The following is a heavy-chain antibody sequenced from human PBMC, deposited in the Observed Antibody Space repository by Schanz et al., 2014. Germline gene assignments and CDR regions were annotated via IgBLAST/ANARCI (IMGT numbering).Heavy chain of an antibody. CDR3: AKYSLTMIAFGMDV. CDR1: GFTFSTYA. D-gene: IGHD3-22*01. Sequence: EVQLVESGGGLVKPGGSLRLSCAASGFTFSTYAMSWVRQTPGKGLNWVSGVSGGGESTYYADSVKGRFTISRDNSKNTLYLQMESLRADDTAVYYCAKYSLTMIAFGMDVWGQGTTVTVSS. V-gene: IGHV3-23*04. J-gene: IGHJ6*02. CDR2: VSGGGEST.